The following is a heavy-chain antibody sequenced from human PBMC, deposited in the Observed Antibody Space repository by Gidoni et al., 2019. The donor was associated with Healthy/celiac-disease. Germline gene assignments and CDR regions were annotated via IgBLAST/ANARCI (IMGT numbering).Heavy chain of an antibody. CDR2: ISFDGSNK. CDR1: GVTFSSYA. J-gene: IGHJ3*01. D-gene: IGHD1-26*01. CDR3: ARDTGWVGATNNVFDV. Sequence: QVQLVESGGGVVQPGRSLRLSCAASGVTFSSYAMHWVRQAPGKGLEWVAVISFDGSNKYYADSVKGRFTISRDNSKNTLYLQMNGLRAEDTAVYYCARDTGWVGATNNVFDVWGQGTMVTVSS. V-gene: IGHV3-30-3*01.